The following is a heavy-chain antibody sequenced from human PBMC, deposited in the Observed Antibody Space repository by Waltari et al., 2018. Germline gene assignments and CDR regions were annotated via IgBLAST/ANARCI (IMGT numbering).Heavy chain of an antibody. CDR3: ARDAKYLNYYYYGMDV. V-gene: IGHV3-48*03. CDR1: GFTFSSYE. J-gene: IGHJ6*02. Sequence: EVQLVESGGGLVQPGGSLRLSCAASGFTFSSYEMNWVRQAPGKGLEWGSYISRRGSTIYYADSVKGRFTISRDNAKNSLYLQMNSLRAEDTAVYYCARDAKYLNYYYYGMDVWGQGTTVTVSS. D-gene: IGHD6-6*01. CDR2: ISRRGSTI.